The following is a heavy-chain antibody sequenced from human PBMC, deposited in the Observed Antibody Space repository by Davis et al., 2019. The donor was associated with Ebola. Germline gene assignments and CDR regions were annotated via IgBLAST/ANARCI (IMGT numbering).Heavy chain of an antibody. CDR3: ARGRTGDSSGYYSCDD. D-gene: IGHD3-22*01. CDR2: INHSGST. V-gene: IGHV4-34*01. J-gene: IGHJ4*02. Sequence: PSETLSLTCAVYGGSFSGYYWSWIRQPPGKGLEWIGEINHSGSTNYNPSLKSRVTISVDTSKNQFSLKLSSVTAADTAVYYCARGRTGDSSGYYSCDDWGQGTLVTVSS. CDR1: GGSFSGYY.